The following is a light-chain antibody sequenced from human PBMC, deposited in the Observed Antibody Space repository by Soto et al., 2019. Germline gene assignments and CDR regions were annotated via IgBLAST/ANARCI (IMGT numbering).Light chain of an antibody. V-gene: IGKV3-11*01. CDR3: QQHSNWPSPT. CDR2: DAL. CDR1: QSVSSY. Sequence: EIVLTQSPATLSLSPGERATLSCRASQSVSSYFAWYQQKPGQAPRLLIYDALNRATGIPARFRGSGSGTDFTLTISSLEPEDFAVDYCQQHSNWPSPTFGQGTKVEIK. J-gene: IGKJ1*01.